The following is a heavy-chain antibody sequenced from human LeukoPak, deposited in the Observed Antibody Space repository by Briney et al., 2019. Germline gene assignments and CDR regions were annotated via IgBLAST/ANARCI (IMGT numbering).Heavy chain of an antibody. CDR1: GFTFSSYE. Sequence: GGFLRLSCAASGFTFSSYEMNWVRQAPGKGLEWVSYISSSGSTIYYADSVKGRFTISRDNSKNTLYLQMNSLRAEDTAVYYCAKDSLRYCSGGSCYFDYWGQGTLVTVSS. J-gene: IGHJ4*02. CDR3: AKDSLRYCSGGSCYFDY. D-gene: IGHD2-15*01. V-gene: IGHV3-48*03. CDR2: ISSSGSTI.